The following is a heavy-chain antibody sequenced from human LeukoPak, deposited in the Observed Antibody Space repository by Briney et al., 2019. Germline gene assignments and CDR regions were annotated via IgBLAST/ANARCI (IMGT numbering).Heavy chain of an antibody. J-gene: IGHJ4*02. D-gene: IGHD2-2*01. CDR2: ISATTGRT. Sequence: PGGSMRLSCAASGFTFSGYAMNWVRRAPGQGLAWVSRISATTGRTYYTDSVKGRFTISRDNSKDTLYLRMNSLSVEDTAVYYCAKGDSSTWYAGRLDNWGQGTLVTVSS. CDR1: GFTFSGYA. CDR3: AKGDSSTWYAGRLDN. V-gene: IGHV3-23*01.